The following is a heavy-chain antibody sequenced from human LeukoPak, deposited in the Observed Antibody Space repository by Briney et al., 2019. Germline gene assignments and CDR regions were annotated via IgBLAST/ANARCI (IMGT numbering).Heavy chain of an antibody. CDR2: IYYSGST. J-gene: IGHJ4*02. Sequence: TSETLSLTCTVSGGSISSYYGSWIRQPPGKGLEWIGYIYYSGSTNYNPSLKSRVTISVDTSKNQFSLKLSSVTAADTAVYYCARSFWDLTFDYWGQGTLVTVSS. CDR3: ARSFWDLTFDY. D-gene: IGHD1-26*01. V-gene: IGHV4-59*01. CDR1: GGSISSYY.